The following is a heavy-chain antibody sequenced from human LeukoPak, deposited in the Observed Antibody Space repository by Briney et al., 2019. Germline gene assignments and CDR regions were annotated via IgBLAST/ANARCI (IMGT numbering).Heavy chain of an antibody. Sequence: PGRSLRLSCAASGFNFSSYGMHWVRQAPGKGLEWVAVIWYDGSNKYYADSVKGRFTISRDNSKNTLYLQMNSLRAEDTAVYYCARDGSTAAAGIIDYWGQGTLVTVSS. D-gene: IGHD6-13*01. CDR3: ARDGSTAAAGIIDY. CDR1: GFNFSSYG. V-gene: IGHV3-33*01. J-gene: IGHJ4*02. CDR2: IWYDGSNK.